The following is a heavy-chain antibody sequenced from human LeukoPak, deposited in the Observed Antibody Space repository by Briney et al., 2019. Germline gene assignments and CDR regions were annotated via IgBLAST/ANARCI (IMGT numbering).Heavy chain of an antibody. D-gene: IGHD3-22*01. Sequence: SKTLSLTCTVSGGSISGYYWSWIRQPPGKGLEWIGYIYYSGNTNYSPSLSGRVTISVDTPKNQFSLKLSSVTAADTAVYYCARHTLGTSGYYPLDYWGQGTLVTVSS. CDR1: GGSISGYY. J-gene: IGHJ4*02. CDR2: IYYSGNT. V-gene: IGHV4-59*08. CDR3: ARHTLGTSGYYPLDY.